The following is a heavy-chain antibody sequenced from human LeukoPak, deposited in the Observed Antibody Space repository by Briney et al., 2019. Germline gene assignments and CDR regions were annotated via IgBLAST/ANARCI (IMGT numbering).Heavy chain of an antibody. J-gene: IGHJ4*02. V-gene: IGHV4-59*12. Sequence: SETLSLTCTVSGGSISSYYWNWIRQPPGKGLEWIGYIYYSGSTNYNPSLQSRVTISVDTSKNQFSLKLTSVTAEDTAVYYCARVPVFPYDKWELYFDYWGQGTLVTVSS. CDR3: ARVPVFPYDKWELYFDY. CDR2: IYYSGST. D-gene: IGHD1-26*01. CDR1: GGSISSYY.